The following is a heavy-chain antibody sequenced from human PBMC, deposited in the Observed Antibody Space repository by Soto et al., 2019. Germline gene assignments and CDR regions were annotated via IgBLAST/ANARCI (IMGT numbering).Heavy chain of an antibody. J-gene: IGHJ6*02. CDR1: GFTFSSYG. D-gene: IGHD2-2*01. V-gene: IGHV3-33*01. CDR2: IWYDGSNK. Sequence: GGSLRLSCAASGFTFSSYGMHWVRQAPGKGLEWVAVIWYDGSNKYYADSVKGRFTISRDNSKNTLLLQMNSLRAEDTAVYYCARDLAQREKGYYYYYGMDVWGQGTTVTVSS. CDR3: ARDLAQREKGYYYYYGMDV.